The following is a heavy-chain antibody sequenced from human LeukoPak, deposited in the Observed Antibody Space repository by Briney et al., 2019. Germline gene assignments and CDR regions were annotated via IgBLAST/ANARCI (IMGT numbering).Heavy chain of an antibody. V-gene: IGHV3-30*18. CDR2: ISWDGAVI. D-gene: IGHD2-8*02. CDR1: GFTFRSSA. CDR3: AKDLGTKYCIDY. Sequence: GGSLRLSCVTSGFTFRSSAMRWVRQAPGRGLEWIGFISWDGAVIYYADSVKGRFTISRDTSKRTVSLQVDSLRAEDTAVYYCAKDLGTKYCIDYWGQGALVTVSS. J-gene: IGHJ4*02.